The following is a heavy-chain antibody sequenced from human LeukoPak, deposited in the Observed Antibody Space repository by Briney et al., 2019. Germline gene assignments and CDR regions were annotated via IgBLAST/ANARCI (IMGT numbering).Heavy chain of an antibody. J-gene: IGHJ4*02. CDR1: GYTFTSYT. D-gene: IGHD3-10*01. V-gene: IGHV7-4-1*02. CDR2: INTNTGNP. Sequence: ASVTVSCKASGYTFTSYTMNWVRQAPGQGLEWMGWINTNTGNPTYAQGFTGRFVFSLDTSVSTAYLQISSLKAEDTAVYYCARGPPRYYGSGSSPYWGQGTLVAVSS. CDR3: ARGPPRYYGSGSSPY.